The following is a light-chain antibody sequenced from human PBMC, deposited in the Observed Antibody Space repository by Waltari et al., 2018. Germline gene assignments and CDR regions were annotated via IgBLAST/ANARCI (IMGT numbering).Light chain of an antibody. V-gene: IGLV2-23*02. CDR1: SSDIGGYNL. J-gene: IGLJ2*01. Sequence: QSALTQPDSVSGSPGQWITISCTGTSSDIGGYNLVSWYQQHPVNAPKLMIYAFNKRPSGVSNRFSGSKSGNTASLTISGLQTEDEADYYCCSYGGSFTWIFGGGTKLTVL. CDR2: AFN. CDR3: CSYGGSFTWI.